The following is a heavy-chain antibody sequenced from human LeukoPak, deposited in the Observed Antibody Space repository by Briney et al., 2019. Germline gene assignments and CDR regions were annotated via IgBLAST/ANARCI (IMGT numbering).Heavy chain of an antibody. CDR3: WTHYYDSSGDDI. CDR1: GFTVSSNY. Sequence: PGGSLRLSCAASGFTVSSNYMSWVRQAPGKGLEWVSVIYSGGSTYYADSVKGRFTISRDNSKNTLYLQMNSLRAEDTAVYYCWTHYYDSSGDDIWGQGTMVTVSS. CDR2: IYSGGST. V-gene: IGHV3-53*01. D-gene: IGHD3-22*01. J-gene: IGHJ3*02.